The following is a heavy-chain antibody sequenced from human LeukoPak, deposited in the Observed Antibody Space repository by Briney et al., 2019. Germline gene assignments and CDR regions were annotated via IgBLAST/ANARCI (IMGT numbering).Heavy chain of an antibody. CDR3: ATLFHYDFWSGSFDY. J-gene: IGHJ4*02. Sequence: SETLSLTCTVSGGSISSYYWSWSRQPPGKGLEWIGHIYYSGSTNYNPSLKSRVTISVDTSKNQFSLKLSSVTAADTAVYYCATLFHYDFWSGSFDYWGQGTLVTVSS. CDR1: GGSISSYY. V-gene: IGHV4-59*08. CDR2: IYYSGST. D-gene: IGHD3-3*01.